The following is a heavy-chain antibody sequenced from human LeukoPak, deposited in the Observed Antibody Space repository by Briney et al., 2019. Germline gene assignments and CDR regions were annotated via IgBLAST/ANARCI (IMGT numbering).Heavy chain of an antibody. CDR3: AKDTVYGDYTLHFDY. Sequence: QTGGSLRLSCAASGFTFSSYAMSWVRQAPGKGLEWVSAISGSGSSTYYADSVKGRFTISRDNSKNTLYLQMNSLRAEDTAVYYCAKDTVYGDYTLHFDYWGQGTLVTVSS. CDR1: GFTFSSYA. J-gene: IGHJ4*02. V-gene: IGHV3-23*01. D-gene: IGHD4-17*01. CDR2: ISGSGSST.